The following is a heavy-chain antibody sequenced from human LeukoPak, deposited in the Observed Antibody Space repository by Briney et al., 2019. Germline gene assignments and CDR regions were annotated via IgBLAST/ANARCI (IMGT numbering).Heavy chain of an antibody. CDR2: IRSKAHGGTT. V-gene: IGHV3-49*03. D-gene: IGHD6-13*01. J-gene: IGHJ4*02. CDR1: GFTFGDYA. Sequence: PGGSLRLSCTASGFTFGDYAMTWFRQAPGKGLEWVGFIRSKAHGGTTEYAASVKGRFTISGDDSKSIAYLQMNSLKTEDTAVYYCTRDVLSVYGQQMVRYYFDYWGQGTLVTVSS. CDR3: TRDVLSVYGQQMVRYYFDY.